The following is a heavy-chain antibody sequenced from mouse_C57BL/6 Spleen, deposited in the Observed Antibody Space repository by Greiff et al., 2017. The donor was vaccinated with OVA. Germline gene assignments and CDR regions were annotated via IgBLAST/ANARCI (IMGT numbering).Heavy chain of an antibody. CDR3: ARDPFYDGYYYFDY. CDR1: GYTFTDYN. D-gene: IGHD2-3*01. CDR2: INPNNGGT. J-gene: IGHJ2*01. V-gene: IGHV1-22*01. Sequence: EVQLQQSGPELVKPGASVKMSCKASGYTFTDYNMHWVKQSHGQSLEWIGYINPNNGGTSYNQKFKGKATLTVNKSSSTAYMELRSLTSEDSAVYYCARDPFYDGYYYFDYWGKGTTLTVSS.